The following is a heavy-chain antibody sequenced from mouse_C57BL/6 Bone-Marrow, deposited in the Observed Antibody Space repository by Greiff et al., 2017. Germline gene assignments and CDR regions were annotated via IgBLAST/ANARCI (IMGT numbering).Heavy chain of an antibody. CDR3: ARGDLAWFAY. J-gene: IGHJ3*01. CDR2: IYPRSGNT. CDR1: GYTFTSYG. V-gene: IGHV1-81*01. Sequence: VQLKESGAELARPGASVKLSCKASGYTFTSYGISWVKQRTGQGLEWIGEIYPRSGNTYYNEKFKGKATLTADKSSSTAYMELRSLTSADSAVYFCARGDLAWFAYWGQGTLVTVSA.